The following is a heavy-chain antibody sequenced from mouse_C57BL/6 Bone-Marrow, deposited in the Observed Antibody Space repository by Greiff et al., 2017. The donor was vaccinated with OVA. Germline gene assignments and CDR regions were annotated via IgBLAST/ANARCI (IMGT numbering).Heavy chain of an antibody. D-gene: IGHD1-1*02. CDR3: AKGAYYFLAMDY. Sequence: VQGVESGPELVKPGASVKISCKASGYAFSSSWMNWVKQRPGKGLEWIGRIYPGDGDTTSNGKVKGKATLTAAKSSSTAYMQLSSLTSEDSAVYFWAKGAYYFLAMDYWGQGTSVTVAS. CDR2: IYPGDGDT. V-gene: IGHV1-82*01. J-gene: IGHJ4*01. CDR1: GYAFSSSW.